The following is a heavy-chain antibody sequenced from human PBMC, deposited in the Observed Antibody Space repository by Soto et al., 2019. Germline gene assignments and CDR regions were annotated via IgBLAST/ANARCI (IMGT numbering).Heavy chain of an antibody. CDR3: ARDVVRSTAGDY. J-gene: IGHJ4*02. V-gene: IGHV1-69*01. D-gene: IGHD2-15*01. CDR2: IIPIFTRT. CDR1: GGTFSTSS. Sequence: QLQLVQSGTEVKEPGSSVKVSCKASGGTFSTSSFVWVRQGPGQGLEWMGGIIPIFTRTNFAQKFQGRVTFSADDSTRTTYMELRSLTSEDTTIYYCARDVVRSTAGDYWGQGTLVNVSS.